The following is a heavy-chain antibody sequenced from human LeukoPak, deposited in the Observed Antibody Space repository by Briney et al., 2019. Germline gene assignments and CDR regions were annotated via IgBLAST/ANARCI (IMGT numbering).Heavy chain of an antibody. CDR3: ARGGFSDFRLFDY. CDR1: GYTFTNYA. Sequence: ASVKVSCKASGYTFTNYAMHWVRQAPGQRLEWMGWINTGNGNTNYSQDFQDRVTITRDTSASTAYMEVSSLRSEDMAVYYCARGGFSDFRLFDYWGQGTLVTVSS. V-gene: IGHV1-3*03. D-gene: IGHD2/OR15-2a*01. J-gene: IGHJ4*02. CDR2: INTGNGNT.